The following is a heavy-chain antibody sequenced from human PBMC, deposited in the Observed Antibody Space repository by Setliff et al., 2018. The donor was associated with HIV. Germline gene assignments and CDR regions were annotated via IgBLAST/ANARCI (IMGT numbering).Heavy chain of an antibody. J-gene: IGHJ4*02. CDR2: ISGSGSTT. Sequence: PGGSLRLSCAASGFTFTSYAMNWVRQAPGKGPEWVSSISGSGSTTYYADSVKGRLTISRDNSQNALYLHMNSLRAEDTAVYYCAKLQEGHVYSHYDSWGQGTLVTVSS. D-gene: IGHD2-21*01. CDR1: GFTFTSYA. V-gene: IGHV3-23*01. CDR3: AKLQEGHVYSHYDS.